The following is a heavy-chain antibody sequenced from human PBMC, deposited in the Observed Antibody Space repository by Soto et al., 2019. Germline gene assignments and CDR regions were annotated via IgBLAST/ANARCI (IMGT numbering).Heavy chain of an antibody. J-gene: IGHJ6*03. CDR3: ARAQRYYDFRSGYYQNYYYMDV. D-gene: IGHD3-3*01. Sequence: SEILSVTCAVDDGSFSGHYCRWILKNQGKGLEWIGEINHSGSTNYNPSLKSRVTISVDTSKNQFSLNLSSVTAADTAVYYCARAQRYYDFRSGYYQNYYYMDVWGKGTTVTVSS. CDR2: INHSGST. V-gene: IGHV4-34*01. CDR1: DGSFSGHY.